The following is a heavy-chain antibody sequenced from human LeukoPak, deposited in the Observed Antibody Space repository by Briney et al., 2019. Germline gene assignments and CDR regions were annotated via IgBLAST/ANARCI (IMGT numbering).Heavy chain of an antibody. V-gene: IGHV4-39*07. Sequence: SETLSLTCTVSGGSISSSSYYWGWIRQPPGKGLEWIGSIYYSGSTYYNPSLKSRVTISVDTSNNQFSLKLSSVTAADTAVYYCAGVVVPGWFDPWGQGTLVTVSS. CDR2: IYYSGST. CDR1: GGSISSSSYY. CDR3: AGVVVPGWFDP. D-gene: IGHD2-15*01. J-gene: IGHJ5*02.